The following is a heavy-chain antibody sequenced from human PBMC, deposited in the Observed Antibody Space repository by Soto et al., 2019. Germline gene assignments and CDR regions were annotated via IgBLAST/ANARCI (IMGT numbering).Heavy chain of an antibody. CDR3: VREGVGPTYGWFDP. CDR1: GYTFTGNY. D-gene: IGHD2-8*01. Sequence: QVQLVQSGAEVKKPAASVKVSCEATGYTFTGNYLHWVRQAPGQGLEWMGWIHPHSGATKYAQKFQGWVTMTRDTSISTAYLDLSSLKSNDTAVYYCVREGVGPTYGWFDPWGQGTLVTVSS. V-gene: IGHV1-2*04. J-gene: IGHJ5*02. CDR2: IHPHSGAT.